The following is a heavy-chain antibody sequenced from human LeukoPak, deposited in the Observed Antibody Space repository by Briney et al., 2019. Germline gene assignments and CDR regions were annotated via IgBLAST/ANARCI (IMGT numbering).Heavy chain of an antibody. V-gene: IGHV1-69*06. CDR3: ARESSLYYYGSGVYYYYGMDV. Sequence: SVKVSCKASGYTFTSYGISWVRQAPGQGLEWMGGIIPIFGTANYAQKFQGRVTITADKSTSTAYMELSSLRSEDTAVYYCARESSLYYYGSGVYYYYGMDVWGKGTTVTVSS. CDR2: IIPIFGTA. D-gene: IGHD3-10*01. J-gene: IGHJ6*04. CDR1: GYTFTSYG.